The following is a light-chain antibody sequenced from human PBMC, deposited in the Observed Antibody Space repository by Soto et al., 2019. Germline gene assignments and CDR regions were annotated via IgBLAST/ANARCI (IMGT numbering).Light chain of an antibody. V-gene: IGKV3-11*01. CDR3: QQRSIWPPT. CDR2: DAS. CDR1: QSVSSY. J-gene: IGKJ4*01. Sequence: ETVLTQSPATLSLSPGERATLSCRASQSVSSYLAWYQQKPGQAPRLLIYDASNRATGIPPRFSGSGAGTDFTLTISSLEPEDFAVYYCQQRSIWPPTFGGGTKVEIK.